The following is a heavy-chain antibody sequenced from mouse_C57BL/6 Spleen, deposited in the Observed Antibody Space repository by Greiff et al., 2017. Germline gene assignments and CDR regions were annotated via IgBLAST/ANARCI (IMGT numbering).Heavy chain of an antibody. V-gene: IGHV1-72*01. CDR1: GYTFTSYW. J-gene: IGHJ2*01. CDR2: IDPNSGGT. D-gene: IGHD4-1*01. CDR3: ARTGTRGYFDY. Sequence: QVQLQQPGAELVKPGASVKLSCKASGYTFTSYWMHWVKQRPGRGLEWIGRIDPNSGGTKYNEKFKSKATLTVDKPSSTADMQLSSLTSEYTAVYYGARTGTRGYFDYWGQGTTLTVSS.